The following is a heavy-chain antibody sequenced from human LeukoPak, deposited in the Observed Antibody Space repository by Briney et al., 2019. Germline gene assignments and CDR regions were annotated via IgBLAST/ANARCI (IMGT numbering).Heavy chain of an antibody. V-gene: IGHV3-23*01. CDR2: ISGRGDRT. CDR3: AKVPWAGEFRM. Sequence: GGSLRLSCAASGFTFNINDIDWVRQAPGKGLEWVSGISGRGDRTYYADSVKGRFTISRDSKNTLSLQMNSLRVEDTAVYYCAKVPWAGEFRMWGQGTLVIVSS. D-gene: IGHD3-10*01. J-gene: IGHJ4*02. CDR1: GFTFNIND.